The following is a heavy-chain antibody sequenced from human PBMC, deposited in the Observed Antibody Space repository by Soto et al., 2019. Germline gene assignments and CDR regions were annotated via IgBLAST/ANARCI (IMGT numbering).Heavy chain of an antibody. D-gene: IGHD2-15*01. J-gene: IGHJ4*02. V-gene: IGHV3-48*03. CDR1: GFTFSSYE. CDR3: ARASVVVVDGFDY. CDR2: ISTSGSTI. Sequence: GGSLRLSCAASGFTFSSYEMDWVRQAPGKGLEWVSYISTSGSTIYYADSVKGRFTISRDNAKNSLYLQMNSLRAEDTAVYYCARASVVVVDGFDYWGQGTLVTVSS.